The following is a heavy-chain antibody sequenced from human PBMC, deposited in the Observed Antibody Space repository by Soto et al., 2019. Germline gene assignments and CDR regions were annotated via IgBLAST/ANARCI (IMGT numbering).Heavy chain of an antibody. V-gene: IGHV4-31*03. CDR1: GGSIRRSDYY. J-gene: IGHJ4*02. CDR3: ARLESVTRSPGYFDY. D-gene: IGHD3-10*01. CDR2: IYYSGST. Sequence: QLQLQESGPGLVKPSQTLSLTCTVSGGSIRRSDYYWSWVRQLPGRGLEWIAYIYYSGSTFYNPSLMSRLAISVDTSRNQFPLSLTSVTAADTAVYYCARLESVTRSPGYFDYWGQGIRVTVTS.